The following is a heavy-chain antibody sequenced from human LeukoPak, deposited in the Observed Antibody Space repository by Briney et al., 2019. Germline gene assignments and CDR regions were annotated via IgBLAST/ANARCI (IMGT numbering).Heavy chain of an antibody. J-gene: IGHJ4*02. CDR1: GGSLSSSIDY. CDR3: VRSPEEWSGYYLNR. Sequence: PSETLSLTCNVRGGSLSSSIDYCGWVRQPPGGGLVWLGCCYYYGITYFHASFKSRFIISVDTSRTHFTLNRTSVRATDTAVYYCVRSPEEWSGYYLNRWGQGTLVTVSS. V-gene: IGHV4-39*02. D-gene: IGHD3-3*01. CDR2: CYYYGIT.